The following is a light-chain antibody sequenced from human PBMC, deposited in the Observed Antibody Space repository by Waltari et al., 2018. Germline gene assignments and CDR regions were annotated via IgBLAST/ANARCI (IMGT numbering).Light chain of an antibody. CDR3: QQYYYTPPYT. V-gene: IGKV4-1*01. J-gene: IGKJ2*01. CDR1: QNIFYSSTNKNY. Sequence: DIVMTQSPDSLAVSLGERATINCKSSQNIFYSSTNKNYLAWYQQKPGQTPNLLFYWASTREAAVPDRCSGSGSWTEYTIPISSLQADDEAVYYCQQYYYTPPYTFGQGTKLEIK. CDR2: WAS.